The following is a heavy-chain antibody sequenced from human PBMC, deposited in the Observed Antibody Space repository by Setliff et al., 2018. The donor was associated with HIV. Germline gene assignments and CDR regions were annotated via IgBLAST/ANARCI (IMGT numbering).Heavy chain of an antibody. Sequence: QTGGSLRLSCIASGFSFNNYYMSWVRQAPGKGLEWVSAISGSGANTYYADSVKGRFTISRDNSKNTLYLQMNSLRAEDTAVYYCAKFFGGYGDYMGFDYWGQGTLVTVSS. J-gene: IGHJ4*02. D-gene: IGHD4-17*01. CDR3: AKFFGGYGDYMGFDY. V-gene: IGHV3-23*01. CDR2: ISGSGANT. CDR1: GFSFNNYY.